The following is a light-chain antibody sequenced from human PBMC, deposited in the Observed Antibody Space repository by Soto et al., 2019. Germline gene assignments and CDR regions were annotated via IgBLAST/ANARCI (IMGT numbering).Light chain of an antibody. J-gene: IGLJ3*02. CDR2: SNN. CDR3: AAWDDSLSGRV. Sequence: QSVLTQPPSASGTPGQRVTISCSGSSSNIGSNYVYWYQQLAGTAPKLLIYSNNERPSGVPDRFSGSKSGTSASLAISGLRSEDEADYYCAAWDDSLSGRVFGGGTKVTVL. CDR1: SSNIGSNY. V-gene: IGLV1-47*02.